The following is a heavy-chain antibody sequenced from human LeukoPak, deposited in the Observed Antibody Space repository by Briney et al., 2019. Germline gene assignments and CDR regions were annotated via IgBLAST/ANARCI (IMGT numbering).Heavy chain of an antibody. Sequence: GRSLRLSCAASGFTFSSYAMHWVRQAPGKGLEWVAVISYDGSNKYYADSVKGRFTISRDNSKNTLYLQMNSLRAEDTAVYYCARDPEAGCSSTSCYTAALGPFDYWGQGTLVTVSS. J-gene: IGHJ4*02. CDR1: GFTFSSYA. CDR3: ARDPEAGCSSTSCYTAALGPFDY. D-gene: IGHD2-2*02. CDR2: ISYDGSNK. V-gene: IGHV3-30-3*01.